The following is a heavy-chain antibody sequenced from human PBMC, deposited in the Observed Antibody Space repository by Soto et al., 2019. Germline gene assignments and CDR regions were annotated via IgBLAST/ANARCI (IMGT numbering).Heavy chain of an antibody. CDR3: ARNWSRFDP. V-gene: IGHV3-66*01. J-gene: IGHJ5*02. Sequence: EVQLVESGGGLVQPGGSLRLSCAASGFTVSSNYISWVRQAPGKGLEWVSVIYIGGSTYYADSVKGRFTISRDNSKNMVYLQMNSLRAEDTAVYYCARNWSRFDPWGQGTLVTVSS. D-gene: IGHD1-1*01. CDR1: GFTVSSNY. CDR2: IYIGGST.